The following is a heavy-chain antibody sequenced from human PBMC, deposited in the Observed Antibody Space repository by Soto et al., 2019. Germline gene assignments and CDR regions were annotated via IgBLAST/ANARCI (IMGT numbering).Heavy chain of an antibody. CDR3: ARETGGYSSSHKSACDI. J-gene: IGHJ3*02. CDR2: INSDGSST. D-gene: IGHD6-13*01. V-gene: IGHV3-74*01. CDR1: GFTFSSYW. Sequence: EVQLVESGGGLVQPGGSLRLSCAASGFTFSSYWMHWVRQAPGKGLVWVSRINSDGSSTSYADSVKGRFTFSRDNAKNTLYLQMNSLRAEDTAVYYCARETGGYSSSHKSACDIWGQGTMVTFSS.